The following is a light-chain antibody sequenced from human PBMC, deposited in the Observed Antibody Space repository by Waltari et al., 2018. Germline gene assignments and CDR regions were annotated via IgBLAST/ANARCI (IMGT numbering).Light chain of an antibody. CDR2: QDT. CDR3: QAWDSTTANYV. V-gene: IGLV3-1*01. CDR1: RLGDKY. J-gene: IGLJ1*01. Sequence: SYELTQPPSVSVSPGQPASMTCSGDRLGDKYACWYQQKPGQSPVLVIYQDTKRPSRVPERFSGSKSGNTATLTISGTQAMDEADYYCQAWDSTTANYVFGPGTKMTVL.